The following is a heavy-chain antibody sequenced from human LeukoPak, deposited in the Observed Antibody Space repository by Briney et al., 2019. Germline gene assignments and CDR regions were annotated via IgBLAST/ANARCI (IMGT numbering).Heavy chain of an antibody. CDR3: ARHQDGSSCYVGYFDY. D-gene: IGHD6-13*01. CDR1: GGSISSGDYY. V-gene: IGHV4-30-4*01. Sequence: SETLSLTCTVSGGSISSGDYYWSWIRQPPGKGLEWIGYIYYSGSTYYNPSLKSRVTISVDTSKNQFSLKLSSVTAADTAVYYCARHQDGSSCYVGYFDYWGQGTLVTVSS. CDR2: IYYSGST. J-gene: IGHJ4*02.